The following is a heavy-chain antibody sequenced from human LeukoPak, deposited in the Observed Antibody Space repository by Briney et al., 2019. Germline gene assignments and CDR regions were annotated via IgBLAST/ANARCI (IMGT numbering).Heavy chain of an antibody. CDR1: GFTFSSYG. J-gene: IGHJ5*01. CDR3: AREDELTSVDS. CDR2: IRFDGSNT. V-gene: IGHV3-30*02. D-gene: IGHD1-14*01. Sequence: GGSLRLSCAASGFTFSSYGMHWVRQAPGKGLEWVAFIRFDGSNTYYADSVKGRFTISRDNSKNTLYLQMNSLRAEDTAVYYCAREDELTSVDSWGQGTLVSVSS.